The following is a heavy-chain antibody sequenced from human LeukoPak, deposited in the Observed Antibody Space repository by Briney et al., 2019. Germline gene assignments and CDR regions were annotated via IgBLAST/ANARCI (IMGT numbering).Heavy chain of an antibody. CDR3: ARGSQRGHYYDSSGYRLDY. V-gene: IGHV4-34*01. CDR1: GGSFSGYY. J-gene: IGHJ4*02. Sequence: SETLSLTCAVYGGSFSGYYWSWIRQPPGKGLEWIGEINHSGSTNYNPSLKSRVTISVDTSKNQFSLELSSVTAADTAVYYCARGSQRGHYYDSSGYRLDYWGQGTLVTVSS. D-gene: IGHD3-22*01. CDR2: INHSGST.